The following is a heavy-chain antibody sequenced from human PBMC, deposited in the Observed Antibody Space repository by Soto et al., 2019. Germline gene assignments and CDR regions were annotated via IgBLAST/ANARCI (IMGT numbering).Heavy chain of an antibody. CDR3: ATASSGFARYFDL. CDR1: GFTFSNAW. Sequence: EEQLVESGGGLVKPGGSLRLSCAASGFTFSNAWLSWAGQAPGKGLEWVGRIKTKTDGGPTDYAAPVKDRFTISRDDSKNTVYLQMNSLKTEDTAVYYCATASSGFARYFDLWGRGTLVIVSS. CDR2: IKTKTDGGPT. D-gene: IGHD5-12*01. J-gene: IGHJ2*01. V-gene: IGHV3-15*01.